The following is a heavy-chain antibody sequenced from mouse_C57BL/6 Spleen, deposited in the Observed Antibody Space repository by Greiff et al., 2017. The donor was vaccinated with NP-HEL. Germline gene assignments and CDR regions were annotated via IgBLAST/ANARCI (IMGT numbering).Heavy chain of an antibody. V-gene: IGHV5-9*01. J-gene: IGHJ3*01. CDR1: GFTFSSYT. Sequence: DVMLVESGGGLVKPGGSLKLSCAASGFTFSSYTMSWVRQTPEKRLEWVATISGGGGNTYYPDSVKGRFTISRDNAKNTLYMQRSSLRSEDTALYYCARQTAQAAWFAYWGQGTLVTVSA. D-gene: IGHD3-2*02. CDR3: ARQTAQAAWFAY. CDR2: ISGGGGNT.